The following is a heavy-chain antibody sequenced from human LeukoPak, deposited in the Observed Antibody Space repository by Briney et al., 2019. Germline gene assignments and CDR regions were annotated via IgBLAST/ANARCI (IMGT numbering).Heavy chain of an antibody. V-gene: IGHV4-38-2*01. CDR1: GYSISSGYY. CDR3: ARQRLMHYDFFDY. CDR2: IYHSGST. J-gene: IGHJ4*02. Sequence: PSETLSLTCAVSGYSISSGYYWGWIRQPPGKGLEWIESIYHSGSTYYNPSLKSRVTISVDTSKNQFSLKLSSVTAADTAVYYCARQRLMHYDFFDYWGQGTLVTVSS. D-gene: IGHD3-3*01.